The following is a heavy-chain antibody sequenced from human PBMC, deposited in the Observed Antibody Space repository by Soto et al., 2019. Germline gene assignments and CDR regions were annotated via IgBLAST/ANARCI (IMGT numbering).Heavy chain of an antibody. CDR2: INPANGAT. V-gene: IGHV1-3*01. CDR3: ARGPSSGCFDS. D-gene: IGHD5-12*01. J-gene: IGHJ4*02. CDR1: GYTFTWYT. Sequence: QVPLVQSGAEVKKPGASVKVSCKASGYTFTWYTMHRMRQAPGQRLEWMGWINPANGATMYSQKFLGRVSITRDTSASTAYMELSSLRSEDTAVYYCARGPSSGCFDSWGQGTLVTVSS.